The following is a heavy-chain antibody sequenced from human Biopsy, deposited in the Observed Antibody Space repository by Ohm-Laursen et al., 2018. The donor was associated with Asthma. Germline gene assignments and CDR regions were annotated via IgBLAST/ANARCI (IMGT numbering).Heavy chain of an antibody. J-gene: IGHJ6*02. D-gene: IGHD5-12*01. Sequence: AASVTASCKASGDSFSNYAISWARQAPGQGLEWMGGLIPVLGTPDHAQMFEGRVTITADESTSTAYMELSSLSSEDTAVYYCERGYSGSDRIVYYYSGLEVWGQGTTVTVSS. CDR1: GDSFSNYA. CDR3: ERGYSGSDRIVYYYSGLEV. CDR2: LIPVLGTP. V-gene: IGHV1-69*13.